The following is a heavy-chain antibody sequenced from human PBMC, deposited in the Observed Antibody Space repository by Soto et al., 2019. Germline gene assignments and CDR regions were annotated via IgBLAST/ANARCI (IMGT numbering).Heavy chain of an antibody. CDR3: ARQDRDIVLMVYAISYYFDY. J-gene: IGHJ4*02. D-gene: IGHD2-8*01. CDR1: GGSISSSSYY. V-gene: IGHV4-39*01. Sequence: SETLSLTCTVSGGSISSSSYYWGWIRQPPGKGLEWIGSIYYSGSTNYNPSLQSRVTISVDTSKHQFSLKLSSVTAADTAVYYCARQDRDIVLMVYAISYYFDYWGQGTLVTVS. CDR2: IYYSGST.